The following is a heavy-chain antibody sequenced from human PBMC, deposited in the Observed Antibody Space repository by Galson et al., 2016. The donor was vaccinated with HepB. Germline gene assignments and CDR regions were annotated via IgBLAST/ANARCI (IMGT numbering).Heavy chain of an antibody. J-gene: IGHJ6*01. CDR2: IRYDGSNK. CDR1: GFIFRSYG. D-gene: IGHD3-3*01. V-gene: IGHV3-33*01. Sequence: SLRLSCAASGFIFRSYGMHWVRQAPGKGLGWVAVIRYDGSNKYYADSVKGRFTISRDNSKNTLYLQMDSLRAEGTAVYYCARGVTIFGVVTNPSDVWGQGTAVTVSS. CDR3: ARGVTIFGVVTNPSDV.